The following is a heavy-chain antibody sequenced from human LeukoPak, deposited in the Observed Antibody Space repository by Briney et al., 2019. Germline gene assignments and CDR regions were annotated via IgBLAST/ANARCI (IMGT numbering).Heavy chain of an antibody. V-gene: IGHV4-39*01. CDR1: GGSISSSSYY. Sequence: SETLSLTCTVSGGSISSSSYYWGWIRQPPGKGLEWIGSIYYSGSTYYNPSLKSRVTISVDTSKNHFPLKLSSVTAADTAVYYCARHAVGYCGGGSCPSADYWGQGTLVTVSS. CDR2: IYYSGST. J-gene: IGHJ4*02. CDR3: ARHAVGYCGGGSCPSADY. D-gene: IGHD2-15*01.